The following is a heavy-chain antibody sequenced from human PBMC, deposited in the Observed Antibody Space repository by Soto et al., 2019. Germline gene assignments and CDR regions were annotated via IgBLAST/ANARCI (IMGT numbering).Heavy chain of an antibody. CDR1: GGSSSTYY. Sequence: PATLALSSTVTGGSSSTYYLRWIRQPPGKGLEWLGYIFYTGSTDYNPSLRGRVTISLDTSKNQFSLKLTSVTAADTAVYYCARLNRATYDYWVQRALVTVSS. CDR2: IFYTGST. CDR3: ARLNRATYDY. V-gene: IGHV4-59*01. J-gene: IGHJ4*02.